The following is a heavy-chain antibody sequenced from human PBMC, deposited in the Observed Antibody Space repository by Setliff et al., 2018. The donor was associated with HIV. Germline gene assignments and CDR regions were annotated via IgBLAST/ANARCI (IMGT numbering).Heavy chain of an antibody. CDR3: ARLHRDWHFFDY. J-gene: IGHJ4*02. CDR2: IYYSGNT. D-gene: IGHD3-9*01. V-gene: IGHV4-39*07. Sequence: PSETLSLTCTVSGVSTSSSSYYWGWIRQPPGKGLEWIGSIYYSGNTYYNPSLKSRVTISLDTSKNQFSLKLSSVTAADTAVYYCARLHRDWHFFDYWGQGALVTVSS. CDR1: GVSTSSSSYY.